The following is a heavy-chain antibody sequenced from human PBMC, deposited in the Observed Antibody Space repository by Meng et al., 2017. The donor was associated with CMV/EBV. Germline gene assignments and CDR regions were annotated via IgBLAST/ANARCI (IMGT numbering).Heavy chain of an antibody. V-gene: IGHV4-34*01. Sequence: SETLSLTCAVYGGSFSGYYWSWIRQPPGKGLEWIGEINHSGSTNYNPSLKSRVTISVATSKNQFSLKLSSVTAADTAVYYCARGAIYCSGGSCYSGKSDYWGQGTLVTSPQ. D-gene: IGHD2-15*01. J-gene: IGHJ4*02. CDR3: ARGAIYCSGGSCYSGKSDY. CDR1: GGSFSGYY. CDR2: INHSGST.